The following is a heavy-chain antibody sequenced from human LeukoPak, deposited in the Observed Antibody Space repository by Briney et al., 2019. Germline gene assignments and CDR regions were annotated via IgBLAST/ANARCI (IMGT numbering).Heavy chain of an antibody. V-gene: IGHV1-18*01. Sequence: ASVKVSRKASGYTFTSYGISWVRQAPGQGLEWMGWTSAYNGNTNYAQKLQGRVTMTTDTSTSTAYMELRSLRSDDTAVYYCAREMEVGVNIVATLNWFDPWGQGTLVTVSS. J-gene: IGHJ5*02. D-gene: IGHD5-12*01. CDR2: TSAYNGNT. CDR1: GYTFTSYG. CDR3: AREMEVGVNIVATLNWFDP.